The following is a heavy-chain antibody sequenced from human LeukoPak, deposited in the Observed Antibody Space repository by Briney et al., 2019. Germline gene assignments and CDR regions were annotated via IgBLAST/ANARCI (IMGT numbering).Heavy chain of an antibody. V-gene: IGHV5-51*01. CDR1: GYTFTSYW. J-gene: IGHJ5*01. CDR3: ARRGRGYCSSTSCFFDS. CDR2: IYPGDSDS. D-gene: IGHD2-2*01. Sequence: GESLKISCKGSGYTFTSYWIGWVRPMPGKGLEWMGIIYPGDSDSRYSPSFQGQVTISADKSISTAYLQWSSLKASDTAMYYCARRGRGYCSSTSCFFDSWGQGTLVTVSS.